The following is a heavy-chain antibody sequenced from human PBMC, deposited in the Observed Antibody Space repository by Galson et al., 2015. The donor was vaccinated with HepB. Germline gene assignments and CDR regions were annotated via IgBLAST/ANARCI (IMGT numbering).Heavy chain of an antibody. CDR2: ISAYNGNT. V-gene: IGHV1-18*04. D-gene: IGHD2-8*01. Sequence: SVKVSCKASGYAFTSYGISWVRQAPGQGLEWMGWISAYNGNTNYAQKLQGRVTMTTDTSTSTAYMELRSLRSDDTAVYYCARGGLEGNNGAYGMDVWGQGTTVIVSS. CDR1: GYAFTSYG. J-gene: IGHJ6*02. CDR3: ARGGLEGNNGAYGMDV.